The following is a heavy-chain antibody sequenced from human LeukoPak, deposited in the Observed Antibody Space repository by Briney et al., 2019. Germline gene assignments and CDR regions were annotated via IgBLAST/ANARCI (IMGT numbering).Heavy chain of an antibody. CDR1: GYTFTGYY. CDR3: ARDRLIVGAYFDY. Sequence: SVKVSCKASGYTFTGYYMHWVRQSPGQGLEWMGRINPNSGGTNYAQKFQGTVTMTRDTSISTAYMELSRLRSDDTAVYYCARDRLIVGAYFDYWGQGTLVTVSS. J-gene: IGHJ4*02. V-gene: IGHV1-2*06. CDR2: INPNSGGT. D-gene: IGHD1-26*01.